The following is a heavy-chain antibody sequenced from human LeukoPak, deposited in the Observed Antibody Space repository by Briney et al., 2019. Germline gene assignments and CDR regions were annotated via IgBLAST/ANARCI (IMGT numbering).Heavy chain of an antibody. CDR2: ISAYNGNT. Sequence: ASVKVSCKASGYTFTSYGISWVRQAPGQGLEWMGWISAYNGNTNYAQKLQGRVTMTTDTSTSTVYMELSSLRSDDTAAYYCARNYGLANNKWFYTFDNWGQGTMVTVSS. V-gene: IGHV1-18*01. CDR1: GYTFTSYG. J-gene: IGHJ3*02. D-gene: IGHD3-22*01. CDR3: ARNYGLANNKWFYTFDN.